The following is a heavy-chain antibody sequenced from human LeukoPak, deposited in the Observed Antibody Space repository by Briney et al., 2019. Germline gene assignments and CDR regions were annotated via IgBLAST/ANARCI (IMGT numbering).Heavy chain of an antibody. Sequence: GGSLRLSCAASGFSLSSYAMSWVRQAPGKGLEWVANINQDGSQKYYVDSVKGRFTISRDNANNLLYLQMNSLRAEDTAVYSCARESFAARWDWGQGNLVTVSS. CDR3: ARESFAARWD. D-gene: IGHD6-6*01. CDR1: GFSLSSYA. J-gene: IGHJ4*02. V-gene: IGHV3-7*01. CDR2: INQDGSQK.